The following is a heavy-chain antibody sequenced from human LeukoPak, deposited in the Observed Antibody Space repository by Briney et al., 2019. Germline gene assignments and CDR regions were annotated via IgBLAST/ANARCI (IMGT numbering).Heavy chain of an antibody. V-gene: IGHV3-23*01. CDR3: AKVKTHWYFER. CDR2: IGGSGGTT. J-gene: IGHJ4*02. D-gene: IGHD6-13*01. Sequence: GRSLRLSCAAPGFNFNDYAMHTVRQAPGKGLEWVSAIGGSGGTTYEDSVKGRLTLCQVNSKSTLYLQMNSLRAEDTAIYYCAKVKTHWYFERWGQGTLVTVSS. CDR1: GFNFNDYA.